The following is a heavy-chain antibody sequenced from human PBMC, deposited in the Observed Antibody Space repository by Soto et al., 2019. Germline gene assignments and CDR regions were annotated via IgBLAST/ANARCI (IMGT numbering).Heavy chain of an antibody. CDR3: ASEWKHDGLDY. CDR2: ISYEGSNK. V-gene: IGHV3-30-3*01. Sequence: PGGSLRLSCAASGFPSSSYAMHWVRQARGKGLEWVAVISYEGSNKYYADSVKGRFIISRDNSKSTLYLQMNSLRTEDTAVYYCASEWKHDGLDYWGQGTLVTVSS. D-gene: IGHD5-18*01. J-gene: IGHJ4*02. CDR1: GFPSSSYA.